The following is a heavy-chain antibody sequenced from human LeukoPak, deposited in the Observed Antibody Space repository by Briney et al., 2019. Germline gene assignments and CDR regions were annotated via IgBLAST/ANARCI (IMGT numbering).Heavy chain of an antibody. Sequence: SETLSLTCTVSGGSISSYYWSWIRQPPGKGLEWIGYIYTSGSTNYNPSLKSRVTISVDTSKNQFSLKLSSVTAADKAVYYCARHVYDILTGYSIPYFDYWGQGTLVTVSS. CDR1: GGSISSYY. D-gene: IGHD3-9*01. J-gene: IGHJ4*02. V-gene: IGHV4-4*09. CDR2: IYTSGST. CDR3: ARHVYDILTGYSIPYFDY.